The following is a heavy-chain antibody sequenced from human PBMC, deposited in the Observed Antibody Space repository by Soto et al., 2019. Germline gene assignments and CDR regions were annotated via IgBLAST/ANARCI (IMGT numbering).Heavy chain of an antibody. D-gene: IGHD5-18*01. CDR3: ARDGDTAMVTRASGMAV. V-gene: IGHV3-33*01. Sequence: GSLRLSCAPSGFTFSSYGRHWVRQAPGKGLEWVAVIWYDGSNKYYADSVKGRFTISRDNSKNTLYLQMNSLRAEDTAVYYCARDGDTAMVTRASGMAVWGKGPTVTVSS. J-gene: IGHJ6*04. CDR1: GFTFSSYG. CDR2: IWYDGSNK.